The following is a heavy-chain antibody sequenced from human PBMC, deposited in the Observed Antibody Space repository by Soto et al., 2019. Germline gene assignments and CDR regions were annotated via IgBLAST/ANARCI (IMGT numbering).Heavy chain of an antibody. J-gene: IGHJ4*02. Sequence: EVRVVESGGGLVKPGGSLRLSCAASGFTFAPAWMTWVRQSPGKGLEWVARIKSKTSGETTDYAAPVKGRFTISRDDSKSTVYLQMSSLNTEDTAIYYCSIDVASSGVGELDYWGQGTLVTVSS. CDR2: IKSKTSGETT. V-gene: IGHV3-15*01. CDR1: GFTFAPAW. D-gene: IGHD2-21*01. CDR3: SIDVASSGVGELDY.